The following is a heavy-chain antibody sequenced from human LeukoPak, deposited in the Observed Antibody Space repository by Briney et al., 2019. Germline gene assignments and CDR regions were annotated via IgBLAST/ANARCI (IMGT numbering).Heavy chain of an antibody. Sequence: PGGSLRHSCAASGFTFSSYAMSWVRQAPGKGLEWVSAISGSGVSTYYAESVKGRFTVSRDNSKNTLSLQMNSLRAEDTAVYYCAKGNYGYDSSGYYKPSLYYFDYWGQGTLVTVSS. V-gene: IGHV3-23*01. CDR1: GFTFSSYA. CDR3: AKGNYGYDSSGYYKPSLYYFDY. D-gene: IGHD3-22*01. CDR2: ISGSGVST. J-gene: IGHJ4*02.